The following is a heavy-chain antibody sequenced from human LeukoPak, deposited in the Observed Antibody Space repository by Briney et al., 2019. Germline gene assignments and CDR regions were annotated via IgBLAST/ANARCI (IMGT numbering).Heavy chain of an antibody. V-gene: IGHV3-64*01. CDR3: ARSVPAAMSAFDI. D-gene: IGHD2-2*01. CDR2: ISSNGDTT. Sequence: GGSLRLSCSASGFIFSSYTMQWVRHAPGKGLEYVSAISSNGDTTYYATSVKGRFTISRDNSKDTLYLQVGSLRAEDTAVYYCARSVPAAMSAFDIWGRGQWSPSLQ. J-gene: IGHJ3*02. CDR1: GFIFSSYT.